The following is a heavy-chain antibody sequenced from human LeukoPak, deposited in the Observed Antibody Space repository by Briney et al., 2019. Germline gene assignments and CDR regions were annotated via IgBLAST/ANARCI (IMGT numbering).Heavy chain of an antibody. V-gene: IGHV1-2*02. CDR2: IIPNSGDT. CDR3: ARPAAAMALDY. J-gene: IGHJ4*02. CDR1: GYPFTGYY. Sequence: ASVKVSCKASGYPFTGYYMHWVRQAPGQGLEWMGWIIPNSGDTTYAQKFQGRVTMTRDTSISTAYMELSSLRSEDTAVYYCARPAAAMALDYWGQGTLVTVSS. D-gene: IGHD5-18*01.